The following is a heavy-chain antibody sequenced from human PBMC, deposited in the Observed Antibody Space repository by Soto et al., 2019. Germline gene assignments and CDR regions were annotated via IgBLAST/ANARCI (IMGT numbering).Heavy chain of an antibody. J-gene: IGHJ4*02. CDR2: ISGGGDNT. CDR1: GFTFSSYA. Sequence: EVQLLESGGGLVQPGGSLRLSCAASGFTFSSYAMSWVRQAPGKGLEWVSGISGGGDNTNYADSVKGRFTISRDNFQNTLYMQMNSLRAEDTAVYYCAKHPGGIYYGTETPWDYWGQGALVTVSS. D-gene: IGHD3-10*01. CDR3: AKHPGGIYYGTETPWDY. V-gene: IGHV3-23*01.